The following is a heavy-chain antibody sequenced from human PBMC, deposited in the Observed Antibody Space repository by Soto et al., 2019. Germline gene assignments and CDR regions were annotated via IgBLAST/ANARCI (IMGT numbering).Heavy chain of an antibody. J-gene: IGHJ2*01. CDR2: LNAFSGIT. CDR3: AREKFYGSSGYYVGNWYFDL. CDR1: GYTFTTYS. Sequence: QVQLVQSGAEVKKPGASVNVSCKASGYTFTTYSVTWMRQAPGQGLEWMGWLNAFSGITKYAQNLQDRITMTTDTSTSTAYMELRSLRSEDTAIYYCAREKFYGSSGYYVGNWYFDLWGRGTLVTVSS. D-gene: IGHD3-22*01. V-gene: IGHV1-18*04.